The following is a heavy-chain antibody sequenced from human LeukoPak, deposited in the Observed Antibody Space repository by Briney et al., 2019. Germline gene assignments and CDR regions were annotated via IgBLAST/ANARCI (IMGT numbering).Heavy chain of an antibody. J-gene: IGHJ4*02. V-gene: IGHV3-53*01. CDR1: GFTVSSDY. CDR2: IYSGGST. D-gene: IGHD6-19*01. Sequence: GGSLGLSCAASGFTVSSDYMSWVRQAPGKGLEWVSVIYSGGSTYYADSVKGRFTISRDNSKNTLYLQMNSLRAEDTAVYYCARGAVADFDYWGQGTLVTVSS. CDR3: ARGAVADFDY.